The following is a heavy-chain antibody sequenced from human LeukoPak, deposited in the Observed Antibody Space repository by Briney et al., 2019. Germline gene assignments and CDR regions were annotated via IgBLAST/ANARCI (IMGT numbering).Heavy chain of an antibody. Sequence: SETLSLTCTVSGGSMSSSTYYWGWIRQPPGKGLEWIGSIYYSGSTYYNPSLKSRVTISGDTSKNQFSLKLSSMTAADTAVYYCATRTIAAATSKFFDSWGQGTLVTVSS. CDR3: ATRTIAAATSKFFDS. CDR1: GGSMSSSTYY. V-gene: IGHV4-39*01. D-gene: IGHD6-13*01. J-gene: IGHJ4*02. CDR2: IYYSGST.